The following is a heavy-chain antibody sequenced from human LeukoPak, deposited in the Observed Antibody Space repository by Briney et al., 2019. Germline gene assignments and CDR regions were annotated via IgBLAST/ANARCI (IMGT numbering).Heavy chain of an antibody. CDR1: GGSISSDY. D-gene: IGHD2-2*02. V-gene: IGHV4-59*08. J-gene: IGHJ4*02. CDR2: ISYSGRT. CDR3: ARGLYRYGRSTFDY. Sequence: PSETLSLTCTVSGGSISSDYWSWIRQPPGKGLEWIGYISYSGRTYYNPSLRSRVTISVDTSKNHFSLKPSSVTAADTAVYYCARGLYRYGRSTFDYWGQGTLVTVSS.